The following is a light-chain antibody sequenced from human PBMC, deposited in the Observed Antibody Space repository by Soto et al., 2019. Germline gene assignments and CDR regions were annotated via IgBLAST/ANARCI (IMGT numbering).Light chain of an antibody. J-gene: IGKJ4*01. CDR3: HQSYSATLT. V-gene: IGKV1-39*01. CDR1: QSIRRY. Sequence: DIQMTHAPSSLSASGGSRISSTCRASQSIRRYLNWYLQTTGKAPKLLIYDASSLQIGVPSRLSGSGSGTDLTLTVRSLQPEDFETYYCHQSYSATLTFGGGTKVDIK. CDR2: DAS.